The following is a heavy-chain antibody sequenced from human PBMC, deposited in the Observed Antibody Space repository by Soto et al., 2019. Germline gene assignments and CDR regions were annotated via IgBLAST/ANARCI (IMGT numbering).Heavy chain of an antibody. Sequence: SETLSLTCTVSGDSVSSGSYYWSWIRQPPGKGLEWIGYIYYSGSTNYNPSLKSRVTISVDTSKNQFSLKLSSVTAADTAVYYCARVNMRITIFGVTPGWFDPWGQGTLVTVSS. CDR3: ARVNMRITIFGVTPGWFDP. D-gene: IGHD3-3*01. V-gene: IGHV4-61*01. J-gene: IGHJ5*02. CDR1: GDSVSSGSYY. CDR2: IYYSGST.